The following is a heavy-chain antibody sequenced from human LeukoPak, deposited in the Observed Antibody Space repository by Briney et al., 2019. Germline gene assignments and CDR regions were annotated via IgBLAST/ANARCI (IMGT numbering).Heavy chain of an antibody. CDR2: VYSIGST. V-gene: IGHV4-34*11. CDR3: ARGRSGSYYRFDY. D-gene: IGHD1-26*01. Sequence: SETLSLTCAVYGGSFSGYYWGWIRQPPGKGLEWIGYVYSIGSTNYNPSLKSRVTISVDTSKNQFSLNLNSVTAADTAVYYCARGRSGSYYRFDYWGQGTLVTVSS. CDR1: GGSFSGYY. J-gene: IGHJ4*02.